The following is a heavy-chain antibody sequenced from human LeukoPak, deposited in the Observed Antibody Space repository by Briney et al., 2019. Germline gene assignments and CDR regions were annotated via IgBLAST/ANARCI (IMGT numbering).Heavy chain of an antibody. D-gene: IGHD6-13*01. V-gene: IGHV3-7*01. Sequence: PGGSMRLSCAASGFTFSTYWMSWVRQAPGRGLGWVANIKQDGSEKYYVDSVKGRFTISRDNAKNSLYLQMNSLRAEDTAMYYCARDTAGNDYWGQGTLGTASS. CDR2: IKQDGSEK. J-gene: IGHJ4*02. CDR1: GFTFSTYW. CDR3: ARDTAGNDY.